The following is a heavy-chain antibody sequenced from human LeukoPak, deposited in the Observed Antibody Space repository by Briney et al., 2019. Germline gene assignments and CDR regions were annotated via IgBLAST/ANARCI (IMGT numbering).Heavy chain of an antibody. Sequence: ASVKDSCKDPGYTSTGAYMHAVRQAPGQGRERMGRINPNSGGTNYAQKFQGRVTMTRDTSISTAYMELSRLRSDDTAVYYCAKNHLPTHDYGSINFDYWGQGTLVTVSS. CDR3: AKNHLPTHDYGSINFDY. J-gene: IGHJ4*02. D-gene: IGHD4-23*01. CDR1: GYTSTGAY. CDR2: INPNSGGT. V-gene: IGHV1-2*06.